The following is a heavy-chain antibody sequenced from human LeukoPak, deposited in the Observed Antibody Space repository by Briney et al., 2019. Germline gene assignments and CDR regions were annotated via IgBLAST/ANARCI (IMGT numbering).Heavy chain of an antibody. J-gene: IGHJ3*02. Sequence: ASVKVSCKASGYTFTSYYMHWVRQAPGQGLEWMGIINPSGGSTSYAQKFQGRVTMTRDMSTSTVYMELRSLRSDDTAVYYCARSLTIREGDAFDIWGQGTMVTVSS. V-gene: IGHV1-46*01. CDR3: ARSLTIREGDAFDI. CDR1: GYTFTSYY. CDR2: INPSGGST. D-gene: IGHD3-10*01.